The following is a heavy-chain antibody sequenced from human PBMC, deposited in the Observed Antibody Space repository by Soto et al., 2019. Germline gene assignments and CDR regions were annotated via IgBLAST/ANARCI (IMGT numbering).Heavy chain of an antibody. CDR3: ARDWRVYSGSANYYFDY. Sequence: SVKVSCKASGGTFSSYAISWVRQAPGQGLEWMGGIIPIFGTANYAQKFQGRVTITADESTSTAYMELSSLRSEDTAVYYCARDWRVYSGSANYYFDYWGQGTLVTVSS. D-gene: IGHD1-26*01. CDR1: GGTFSSYA. V-gene: IGHV1-69*13. CDR2: IIPIFGTA. J-gene: IGHJ4*02.